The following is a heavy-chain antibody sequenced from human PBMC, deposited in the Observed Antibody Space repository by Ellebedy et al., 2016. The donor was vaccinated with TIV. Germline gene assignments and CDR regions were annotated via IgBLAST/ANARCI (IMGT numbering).Heavy chain of an antibody. J-gene: IGHJ4*02. D-gene: IGHD1-1*01. V-gene: IGHV3-53*01. CDR2: IYPEGGA. CDR1: GFTVSSNY. Sequence: GGSLRLXXAASGFTVSSNYMNWFRQAPGKGLEWVSIIYPEGGAYYAGSVKGRFTISRDSSQNSLSLQMNSLRVDDTAVYYCARATLYNRGDDWGQGTLVTVSA. CDR3: ARATLYNRGDD.